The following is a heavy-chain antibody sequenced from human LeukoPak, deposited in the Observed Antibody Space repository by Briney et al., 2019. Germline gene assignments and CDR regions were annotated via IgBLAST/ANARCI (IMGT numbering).Heavy chain of an antibody. CDR1: GGSISSGDYY. J-gene: IGHJ4*02. V-gene: IGHV4-30-4*08. CDR3: ARAKGMKYYFDY. Sequence: PSQTLSLTCTVFGGSISSGDYYWSWIRQPPGTGLEWIGYIYYSGSTYYNPSLKSRVTISVDTSKNQFSLKPSSVTAADTAVYYCARAKGMKYYFDYWGQGTLVTVSS. CDR2: IYYSGST. D-gene: IGHD3-10*01.